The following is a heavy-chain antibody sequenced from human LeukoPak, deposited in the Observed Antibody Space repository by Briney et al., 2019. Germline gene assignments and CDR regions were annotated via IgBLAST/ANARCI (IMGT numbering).Heavy chain of an antibody. J-gene: IGHJ6*03. V-gene: IGHV4-4*09. CDR2: IYTSGST. Sequence: SDTLSLICTVSGGSISSYYWSWIRQPPGKGLEWIGYIYTSGSTNYNPSLKSRVTISVDTSKNQFSLKLSSVTAADTAVYYCARDLSGGGYMDVWGKGTTVTVSS. CDR3: ARDLSGGGYMDV. D-gene: IGHD3-10*01. CDR1: GGSISSYY.